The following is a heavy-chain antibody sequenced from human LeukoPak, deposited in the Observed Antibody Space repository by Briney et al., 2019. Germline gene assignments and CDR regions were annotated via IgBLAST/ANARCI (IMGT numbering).Heavy chain of an antibody. D-gene: IGHD4-17*01. J-gene: IGHJ4*02. CDR1: GGSISSYY. V-gene: IGHV4-59*12. CDR3: ARDFYGDYDADY. Sequence: SETLSLTCTVSGGSISSYYWSWIRQPPGKGLEWIGYIYYSGSTNYNPSLKSRVTISVDTSKNQFSLKLSSVTAADTAVYYCARDFYGDYDADYWGQGTLVTVSS. CDR2: IYYSGST.